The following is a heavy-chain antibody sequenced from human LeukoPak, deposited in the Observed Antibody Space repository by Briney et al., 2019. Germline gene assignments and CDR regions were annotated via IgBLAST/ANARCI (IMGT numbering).Heavy chain of an antibody. V-gene: IGHV4-59*11. Sequence: SETLSLACTVSRGSISSHYCGWIRQPPGKVLGWNGYIFYSGSPNKNPSLKSRVNVSVDTSKNQFSPKRSSVTGADTAVHYCARAGGPPLYYYYMDVWGKGTTVTVSS. CDR3: ARAGGPPLYYYYMDV. J-gene: IGHJ6*03. D-gene: IGHD1-26*01. CDR1: RGSISSHY. CDR2: IFYSGSP.